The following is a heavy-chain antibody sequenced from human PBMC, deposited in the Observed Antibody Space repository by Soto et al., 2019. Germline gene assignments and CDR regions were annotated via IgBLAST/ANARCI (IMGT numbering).Heavy chain of an antibody. CDR3: TSGSPGDYDWLDWFDP. J-gene: IGHJ5*02. Sequence: EGQLVESGGGLVQPGESLTLSCTTSGFTFSGSAIHWVRQASGRGLEWVGRIRSKSNNYATSYAASVKGRFTISRDDSKYTAFLQMNSLKTEDTAVYFCTSGSPGDYDWLDWFDPWGQGSPVTVSS. CDR1: GFTFSGSA. D-gene: IGHD4-17*01. V-gene: IGHV3-73*02. CDR2: IRSKSNNYAT.